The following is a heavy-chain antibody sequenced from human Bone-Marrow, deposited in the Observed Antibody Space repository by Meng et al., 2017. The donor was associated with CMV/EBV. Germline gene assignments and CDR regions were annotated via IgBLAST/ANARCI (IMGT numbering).Heavy chain of an antibody. J-gene: IGHJ4*02. D-gene: IGHD2-15*01. CDR3: MKHRGRLAATGRNFEY. CDR1: GFTFINYA. CDR2: IGHKGDST. V-gene: IGHV3-23*01. Sequence: GESLKISCVASGFTFINYAMSWVRQAPGRGLEWVSAIGHKGDSTYYADSVKGRFTISRDNSKNTLDLQMNSLRAEDTAVYYCMKHRGRLAATGRNFEYWGQGAQVTVSS.